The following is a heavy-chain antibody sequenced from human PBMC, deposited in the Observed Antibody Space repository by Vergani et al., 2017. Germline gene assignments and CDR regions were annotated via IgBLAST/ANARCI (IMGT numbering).Heavy chain of an antibody. D-gene: IGHD3-10*01. CDR2: ISGSGGST. CDR3: AKCLLWFGELSGCDY. CDR1: GFTFSSYA. J-gene: IGHJ4*02. V-gene: IGHV3-23*01. Sequence: EVQLLESGGGLVQPGGSLRLSCAASGFTFSSYAMSWVRQAPGEGLECVSAISGSGGSTYYADSVEGRFTSARANSKNTLYLQMNSLRAEDTAVYYCAKCLLWFGELSGCDYWGQGTLVTVSS.